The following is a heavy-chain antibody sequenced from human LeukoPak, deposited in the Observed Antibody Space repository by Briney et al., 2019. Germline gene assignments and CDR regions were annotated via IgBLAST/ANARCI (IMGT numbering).Heavy chain of an antibody. J-gene: IGHJ4*02. CDR3: ARGPHSSGWYHSSGYQSLTFDY. CDR1: GFTFSDYY. Sequence: KTGGSLRLSCAASGFTFSDYYMSWIRQAPGKGLEWVSYISSSGSTIYYADSVKGRFTISRDNAKNSLYLQMNSLRAEDTAVYYCARGPHSSGWYHSSGYQSLTFDYWGQGTLVTVSS. V-gene: IGHV3-11*04. CDR2: ISSSGSTI. D-gene: IGHD3-22*01.